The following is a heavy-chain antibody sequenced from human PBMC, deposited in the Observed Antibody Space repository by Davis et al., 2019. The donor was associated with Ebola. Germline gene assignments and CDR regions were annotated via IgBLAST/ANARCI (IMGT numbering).Heavy chain of an antibody. CDR1: GFTFTGNY. V-gene: IGHV3-53*01. CDR3: ARVGHGDYPNYVYYGVDV. Sequence: GESLKISCAASGFTFTGNYISWVRQAPGKGPEWVSVIYSGGSTFYADSVKGRFTISRDNSKNTLHLQMNSLRVEDTAVYYCARVGHGDYPNYVYYGVDVWGKGTTVTVSS. CDR2: IYSGGST. D-gene: IGHD4-17*01. J-gene: IGHJ6*04.